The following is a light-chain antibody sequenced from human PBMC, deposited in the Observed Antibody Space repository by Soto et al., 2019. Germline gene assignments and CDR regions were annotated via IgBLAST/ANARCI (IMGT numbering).Light chain of an antibody. Sequence: DIQLTQSPSSLSASVGDRVTMTCRASQDITTDVAWYQQKPGEVPKLLIYAASTLQSGVPARFSGGGFGTDFTLTLASLRPEDVATYSCQRYDSAPLTFGPGTKVALK. CDR2: AAS. CDR1: QDITTD. CDR3: QRYDSAPLT. V-gene: IGKV1-27*01. J-gene: IGKJ3*01.